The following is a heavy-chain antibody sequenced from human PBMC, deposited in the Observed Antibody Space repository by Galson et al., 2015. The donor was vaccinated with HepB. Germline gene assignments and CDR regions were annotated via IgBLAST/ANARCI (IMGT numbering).Heavy chain of an antibody. Sequence: SETLSLTCSVSGGSVSSGSYYWSWIRQPPGKGLEWIGYIYYSGSTNYNPSLKSRVTISVDTSKNQFSLKLSSVTAADTAVYYCARRAPEYSSGYYFDYWGQGTLVTVSS. J-gene: IGHJ4*02. V-gene: IGHV4-61*01. CDR2: IYYSGST. CDR3: ARRAPEYSSGYYFDY. D-gene: IGHD6-25*01. CDR1: GGSVSSGSYY.